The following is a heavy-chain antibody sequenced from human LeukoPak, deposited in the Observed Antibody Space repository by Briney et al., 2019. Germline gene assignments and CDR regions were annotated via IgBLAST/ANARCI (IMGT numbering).Heavy chain of an antibody. Sequence: SENLSLTCTVSGGSISSNNYYWGWIRQPPGKGLEWIASMYYSGSTYYNLSLKSRVTISVDTSKNQFSLKLSSVTAADTAVYYCARASSGSYMMFDYWGQGTLVTVSS. J-gene: IGHJ4*02. D-gene: IGHD1-26*01. V-gene: IGHV4-39*07. CDR1: GGSISSNNYY. CDR2: MYYSGST. CDR3: ARASSGSYMMFDY.